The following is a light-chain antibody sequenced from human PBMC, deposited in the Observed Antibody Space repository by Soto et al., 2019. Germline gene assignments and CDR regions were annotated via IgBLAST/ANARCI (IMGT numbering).Light chain of an antibody. CDR3: QQRSNWPRT. Sequence: EIEMTQSPATLSVSPGERATLSCRASQSVSSNLAWYQQKPGQAPRLLIYDASNRATGIPARFSGSGSGTDFTLTISSLEPEDFAVYYCQQRSNWPRTFGQGTKVDIK. J-gene: IGKJ1*01. CDR2: DAS. CDR1: QSVSSN. V-gene: IGKV3-11*01.